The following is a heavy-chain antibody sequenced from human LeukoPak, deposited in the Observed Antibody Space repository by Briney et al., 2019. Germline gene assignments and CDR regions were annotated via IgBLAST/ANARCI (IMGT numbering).Heavy chain of an antibody. CDR1: GFTFSTAR. CDR3: AKRGVVIRVILVGFHKEAYYFDS. Sequence: GGSLRLSCAASGFTFSTARMSRGPEAPGKGREAFAGVSGSGGSTNYVDCVKGRFTISRDNAKNTLYLQMNSLRAEDRAVYFCAKRGVVIRVILVGFHKEAYYFDSWGQGALVTVSS. J-gene: IGHJ4*02. V-gene: IGHV3-23*01. D-gene: IGHD3-22*01. CDR2: VSGSGGST.